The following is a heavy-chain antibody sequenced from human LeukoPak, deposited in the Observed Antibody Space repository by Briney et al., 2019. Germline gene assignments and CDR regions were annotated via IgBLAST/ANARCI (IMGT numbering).Heavy chain of an antibody. J-gene: IGHJ6*03. D-gene: IGHD2-15*01. CDR2: ISGSGGST. CDR3: AKWDNIVVSNRPNYYCYMDV. V-gene: IGHV3-23*01. CDR1: GFTFSSYA. Sequence: GGSLRLSCAASGFTFSSYAMSWVRQAPGKGLEWVSVISGSGGSTNYADSVKGRFTISRDNSKNTLYLQMNSLRAEDTAVYYCAKWDNIVVSNRPNYYCYMDVWGKGTTVTVSS.